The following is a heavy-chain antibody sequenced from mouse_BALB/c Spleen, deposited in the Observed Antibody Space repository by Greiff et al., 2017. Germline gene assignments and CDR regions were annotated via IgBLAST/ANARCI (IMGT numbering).Heavy chain of an antibody. CDR2: IRNKANGYTT. Sequence: DVKLVESGGGLVQPGGSLRLSCATSGFTFTDYYMSWVRQPPGKALEWLGFIRNKANGYTTEYSASVKGRFTISRDNSQSILYLQMNTLRAEDSATYYCARAYGSSFAYWGEGTPVTVSA. J-gene: IGHJ3*01. CDR3: ARAYGSSFAY. V-gene: IGHV7-3*02. CDR1: GFTFTDYY. D-gene: IGHD1-1*01.